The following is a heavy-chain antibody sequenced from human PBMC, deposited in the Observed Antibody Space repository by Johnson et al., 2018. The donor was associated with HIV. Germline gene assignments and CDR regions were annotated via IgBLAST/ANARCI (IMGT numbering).Heavy chain of an antibody. CDR1: GFTFSDYY. CDR2: IYSGGRT. CDR3: AKDSHYDSSGYLLLNAFDL. Sequence: VYLVESGGGLVKPGGSLRLSCAASGFTFSDYYMSWVRQAPGKGLEWVSVIYSGGRTYYADSVKGRFPISSDNARNSLYLQMNRLRTEDTALYYCAKDSHYDSSGYLLLNAFDLWGQGTMVTVSS. J-gene: IGHJ3*01. V-gene: IGHV3-66*02. D-gene: IGHD3-22*01.